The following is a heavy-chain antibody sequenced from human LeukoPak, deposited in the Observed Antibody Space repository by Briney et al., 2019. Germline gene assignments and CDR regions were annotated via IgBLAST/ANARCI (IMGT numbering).Heavy chain of an antibody. D-gene: IGHD5-12*01. Sequence: SETLSLTCTVSGYYISSGYYWGWIWQPPGKGLEWIGNTDHSGSTYYNPSLRSRVTISADTSKNQFSLKLSSVTAADTAVYYCARAGYDWNYDHWGQGTLVTVSS. CDR3: ARAGYDWNYDH. J-gene: IGHJ4*02. V-gene: IGHV4-38-2*02. CDR1: GYYISSGYY. CDR2: TDHSGST.